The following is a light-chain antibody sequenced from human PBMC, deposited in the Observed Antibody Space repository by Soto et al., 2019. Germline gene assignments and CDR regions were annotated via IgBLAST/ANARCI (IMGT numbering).Light chain of an antibody. CDR3: QQCYYPPLT. J-gene: IGKJ4*01. V-gene: IGKV1-39*01. CDR2: SAS. CDR1: QDINVY. Sequence: IPMTLSPSSVSASVCDTVTIISRSSQDINVYLAWYQQKPGEVPKLLIYSASSIHSGVPSRFSGSGSGTDFTLTISSLQPEDFATYYCQQCYYPPLTFGGGTKVDIK.